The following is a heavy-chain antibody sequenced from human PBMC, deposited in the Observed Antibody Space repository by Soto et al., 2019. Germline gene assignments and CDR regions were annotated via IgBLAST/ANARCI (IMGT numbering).Heavy chain of an antibody. CDR3: ARETRTIFGVMDV. CDR2: IYTSGST. Sequence: SETLSLAVTVSGGSISGYYWSWIRQPAGKGLEWILRIYTSGSTNYNPSLKSRVTMSVDTSKNQFSLKLSSVTAADTAVYYSARETRTIFGVMDVWGQGTAVTAP. CDR1: GGSISGYY. D-gene: IGHD3-3*01. J-gene: IGHJ6*02. V-gene: IGHV4-4*07.